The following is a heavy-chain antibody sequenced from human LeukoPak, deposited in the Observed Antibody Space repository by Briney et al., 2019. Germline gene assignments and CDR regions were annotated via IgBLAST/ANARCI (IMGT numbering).Heavy chain of an antibody. J-gene: IGHJ4*02. D-gene: IGHD2-15*01. Sequence: SETLSLTCTVSGGSISSSYWSWIRQPPGKGLEWIGHIYYSGTTNYKPSLKSRVTMSVDTSKSQLSLKLSSVTAADTAVYYCARAVGFEVQREYFDYWGQGTQVTVSS. CDR1: GGSISSSY. V-gene: IGHV4-59*08. CDR2: IYYSGTT. CDR3: ARAVGFEVQREYFDY.